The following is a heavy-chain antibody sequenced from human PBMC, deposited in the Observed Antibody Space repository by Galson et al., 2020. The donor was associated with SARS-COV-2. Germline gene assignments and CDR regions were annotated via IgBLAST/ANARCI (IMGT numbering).Heavy chain of an antibody. CDR3: AHRLAIFSSSYFDY. D-gene: IGHD2-2*02. J-gene: IGHJ4*02. CDR2: IYWDDDK. CDR1: GFSLSTSGVG. Sequence: SGPTLVKPTQTLTLTCTFSGFSLSTSGVGVGWIRQPPGKALEWLALIYWDDDKRYSPSLKSRLTITKDTSKNQVVLTMTNMDPVDTATYYCAHRLAIFSSSYFDYWGQGTLVTVSS. V-gene: IGHV2-5*02.